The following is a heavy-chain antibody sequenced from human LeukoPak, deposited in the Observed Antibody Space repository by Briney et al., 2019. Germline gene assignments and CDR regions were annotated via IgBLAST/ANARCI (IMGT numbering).Heavy chain of an antibody. J-gene: IGHJ5*02. CDR1: GFTFSTYG. V-gene: IGHV3-23*01. D-gene: IGHD5-12*01. CDR3: AKEQRGYTGYAVGSWFDP. CDR2: IRGNGVTT. Sequence: GGSLRLSCAASGFTFSTYGMNWVRQAPGKGLEWVSGIRGNGVTTYYADSVKGRFTISRDNSKNTLYLQMNSLRAEDTAVYYCAKEQRGYTGYAVGSWFDPWGQGTLVTVSS.